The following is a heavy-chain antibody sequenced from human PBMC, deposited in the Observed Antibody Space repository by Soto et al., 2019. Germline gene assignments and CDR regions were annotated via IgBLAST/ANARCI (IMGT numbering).Heavy chain of an antibody. J-gene: IGHJ4*02. D-gene: IGHD3-10*01. V-gene: IGHV4-4*07. CDR2: VYSTGTT. Sequence: SETLSLTCSVPGGSINSYWWSWIRQPAGKGLEWIGRVYSTGTTDYNPSLNSRATMSVETSKNQFSLKLTSVTAADTAVYYCARDIGSYAYGEGFWGQGIQVTGSS. CDR3: ARDIGSYAYGEGF. CDR1: GGSINSYW.